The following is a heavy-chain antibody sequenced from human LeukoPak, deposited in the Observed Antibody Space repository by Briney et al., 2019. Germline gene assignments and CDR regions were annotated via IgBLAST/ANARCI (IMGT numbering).Heavy chain of an antibody. CDR2: IYYSKNT. Sequence: SETLSLTCTVSGGSISSSSAYWGWIRQPPGKGLEWIGSIYYSKNTYYNPSLKSRVTISVDTSKNQFSLKLSSVTAADTAVYYCARSLTGNFDYWGQGTLVTVSS. V-gene: IGHV4-39*07. D-gene: IGHD3-9*01. J-gene: IGHJ4*02. CDR3: ARSLTGNFDY. CDR1: GGSISSSSAY.